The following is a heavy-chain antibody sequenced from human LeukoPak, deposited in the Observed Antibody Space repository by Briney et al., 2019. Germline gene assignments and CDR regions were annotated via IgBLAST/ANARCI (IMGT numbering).Heavy chain of an antibody. Sequence: GGSLRLSCAASGFTFSSYGMHWVRQAPGKGLDWVAFIRYDGSNKYYADSVKGRFTISRDNSKNTLYLQMNSLRAEDTAVYYCAREGDTAMTAGYYYYMDVWGKGTTVTVSS. CDR1: GFTFSSYG. D-gene: IGHD5-18*01. J-gene: IGHJ6*03. CDR2: IRYDGSNK. CDR3: AREGDTAMTAGYYYYMDV. V-gene: IGHV3-30*02.